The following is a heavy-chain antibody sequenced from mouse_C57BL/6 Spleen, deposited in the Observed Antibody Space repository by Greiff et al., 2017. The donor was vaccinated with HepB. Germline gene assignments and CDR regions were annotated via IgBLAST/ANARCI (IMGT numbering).Heavy chain of an antibody. J-gene: IGHJ3*01. Sequence: EVQLQQSGPGLVKPSQSLSLTCSVTGYSITSGYYWNWIRQFPGNKLEWMGNISYDGSNNYNPSLKNRISITRDTSKNQFFLKLNSVTTEDTATYYCARELRGFAYWGQGTLVTVSA. CDR3: ARELRGFAY. V-gene: IGHV3-6*01. CDR1: GYSITSGYY. CDR2: ISYDGSN.